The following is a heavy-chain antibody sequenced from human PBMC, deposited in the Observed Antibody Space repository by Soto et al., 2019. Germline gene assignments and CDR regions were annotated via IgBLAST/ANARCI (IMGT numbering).Heavy chain of an antibody. CDR3: AKAAQHGYYYRAYFDY. CDR2: ISYDGSNK. V-gene: IGHV3-30*18. D-gene: IGHD3-22*01. J-gene: IGHJ4*02. CDR1: GFTFSSYG. Sequence: PGGSLRLSCAASGFTFSSYGMHWVRQAPGKGLGWVEVISYDGSNKYYADSVKGRFTISRDNSKNTLYLQMNSLRAEDTAVYYCAKAAQHGYYYRAYFDYWGQGTLVTVSS.